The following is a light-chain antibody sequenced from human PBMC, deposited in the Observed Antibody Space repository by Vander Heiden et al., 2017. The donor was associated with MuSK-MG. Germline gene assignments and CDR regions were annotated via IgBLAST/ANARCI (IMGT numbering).Light chain of an antibody. J-gene: IGKJ4*01. V-gene: IGKV1-27*01. CDR2: AAS. CDR1: QGITNY. Sequence: DMQMTQSPCSLSASGGDRVTSMCRASQGITNYLAWYQQRPGEVPKLLIFAASTLQSGVPSRFSGSGSGTDFTLTISSLQPEDVATYYCQKADSAPLTFGGGTKVEIK. CDR3: QKADSAPLT.